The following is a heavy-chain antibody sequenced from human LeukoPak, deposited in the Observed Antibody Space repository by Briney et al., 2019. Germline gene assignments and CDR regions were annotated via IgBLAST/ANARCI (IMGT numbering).Heavy chain of an antibody. CDR2: ISGSGGST. Sequence: GGSLRLSCAASGFTFSSYEMNWVRQAPGKGLEWVSAISGSGGSTYYADSVKGRFTISRDNSKNTLYLQMNSLRAEDTAVYYCAKDLRSRSSWYGVPGGFDYWGQGTLVTVSS. CDR3: AKDLRSRSSWYGVPGGFDY. J-gene: IGHJ4*02. V-gene: IGHV3-23*01. CDR1: GFTFSSYE. D-gene: IGHD6-13*01.